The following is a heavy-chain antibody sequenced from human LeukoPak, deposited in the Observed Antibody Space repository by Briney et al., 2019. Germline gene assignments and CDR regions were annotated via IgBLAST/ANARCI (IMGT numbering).Heavy chain of an antibody. Sequence: PGGSLRLSCAASGFTFSSYGVHWVRQAPGKGLEWVAVISYDGSNKYYADSVKGRFTISRDNSKNTLYLQMDSLRAEDTAVYYCARVGSPQVWSGYSTLYYFDYWGQGTLVTVSS. CDR1: GFTFSSYG. V-gene: IGHV3-30*03. D-gene: IGHD3-3*01. J-gene: IGHJ4*02. CDR2: ISYDGSNK. CDR3: ARVGSPQVWSGYSTLYYFDY.